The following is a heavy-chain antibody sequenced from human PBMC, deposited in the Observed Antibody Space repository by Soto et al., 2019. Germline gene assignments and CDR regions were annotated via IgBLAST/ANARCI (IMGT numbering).Heavy chain of an antibody. V-gene: IGHV4-31*03. CDR2: IYYSGST. Sequence: SETLSLTCTVSGGSISSGGYYWSWIRQHPGKGLEWIGYIYYSGSTYYNPSLKSRVTISVDTSKNQFSLKLSSVTAADTAVYYCARDFAMVVDYWGQGTLVTVSS. D-gene: IGHD5-18*01. J-gene: IGHJ4*02. CDR3: ARDFAMVVDY. CDR1: GGSISSGGYY.